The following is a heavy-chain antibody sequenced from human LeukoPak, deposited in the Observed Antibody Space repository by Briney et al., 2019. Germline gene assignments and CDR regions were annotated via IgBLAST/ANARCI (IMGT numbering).Heavy chain of an antibody. J-gene: IGHJ6*02. D-gene: IGHD3-10*01. CDR3: ARAEFGGNPYDYGLDV. V-gene: IGHV3-33*01. CDR1: GFTFRNHG. CDR2: IWHDGSKK. Sequence: GGSLRLSCAASGFTFRNHGMHWVRQAAGKGLEWVAVIWHDGSKKYYADSVKGRFTISRDNSKNTLDLQVSSLRAEDTAVYYCARAEFGGNPYDYGLDVWGQGTTVTVSS.